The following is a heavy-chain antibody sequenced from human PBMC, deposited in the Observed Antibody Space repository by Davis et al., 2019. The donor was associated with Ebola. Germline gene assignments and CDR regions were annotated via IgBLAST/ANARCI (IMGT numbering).Heavy chain of an antibody. CDR2: ISYDGSNK. CDR3: ARDTWYSGDDNGGD. V-gene: IGHV3-30*03. D-gene: IGHD1-26*01. Sequence: GGSLRLSCAASGFTFSSYGMHWVRQAPGKGPEWVAVISYDGSNKYYADSVKGRFTISRDNSKNTLYLQMNSLRAEDTAVYYCARDTWYSGDDNGGDWGQGTLVTVSS. J-gene: IGHJ4*02. CDR1: GFTFSSYG.